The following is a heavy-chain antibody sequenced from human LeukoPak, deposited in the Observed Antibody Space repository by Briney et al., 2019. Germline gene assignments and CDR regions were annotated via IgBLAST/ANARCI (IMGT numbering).Heavy chain of an antibody. CDR3: TTGDFDWLLPFDY. J-gene: IGHJ4*02. Sequence: PGGSLKLSCAASGLSFSGAAMHWVRQASGRGLEWVGRIRSKTYNHATTSGASVKGRFTFSRDDSKNTAYLQMNSLKIEDTAVYYCTTGDFDWLLPFDYWGQGTPVTVSS. CDR2: IRSKTYNHAT. CDR1: GLSFSGAA. D-gene: IGHD3-9*01. V-gene: IGHV3-73*01.